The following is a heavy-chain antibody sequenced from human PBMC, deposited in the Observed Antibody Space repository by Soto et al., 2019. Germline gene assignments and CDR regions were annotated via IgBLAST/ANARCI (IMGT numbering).Heavy chain of an antibody. CDR3: ARYRGYSTSYADY. Sequence: PGGSLRLSCAASGFTFSDYYMSWIRQAPGKGLGWVSYISSSSSYTNYADSVKGRFTISRDNAKNSLYLQMNSLRAEDTAVYYCARYRGYSTSYADYWGQGTLVTVSS. CDR1: GFTFSDYY. V-gene: IGHV3-11*06. CDR2: ISSSSSYT. D-gene: IGHD3-22*01. J-gene: IGHJ4*02.